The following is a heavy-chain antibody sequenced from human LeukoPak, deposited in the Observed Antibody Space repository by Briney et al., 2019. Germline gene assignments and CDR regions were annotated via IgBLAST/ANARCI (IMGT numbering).Heavy chain of an antibody. CDR2: IDYSGGAT. CDR3: AKVASDIVVVPAADYYYYGMDV. Sequence: GGSLRLSCAASGFTFNNYVMSWVRQAPGKGLEWVSGIDYSGGATNYADSVQGRFTVSRDNSKNTLYLQMNNLRAEDTAVYYCAKVASDIVVVPAADYYYYGMDVWGQGTTVTVSS. V-gene: IGHV3-23*01. CDR1: GFTFNNYV. D-gene: IGHD2-2*01. J-gene: IGHJ6*02.